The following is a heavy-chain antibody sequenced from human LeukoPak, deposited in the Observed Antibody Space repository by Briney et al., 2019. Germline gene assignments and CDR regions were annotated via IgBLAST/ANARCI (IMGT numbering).Heavy chain of an antibody. D-gene: IGHD4-17*01. CDR3: ARGHSPVTTKVSYFQH. Sequence: SETLSLTCAVYGGSFSGYYWSWIRQPPGKGLEWIGEINHSGSTNYNPSLKSRVTILVDTSKNQFSLKLSSVTAADTAVYYCARGHSPVTTKVSYFQHWGQGALVTVSS. J-gene: IGHJ1*01. V-gene: IGHV4-34*01. CDR2: INHSGST. CDR1: GGSFSGYY.